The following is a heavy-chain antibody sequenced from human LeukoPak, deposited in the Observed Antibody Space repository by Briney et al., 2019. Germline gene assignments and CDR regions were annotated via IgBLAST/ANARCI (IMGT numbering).Heavy chain of an antibody. D-gene: IGHD2-8*02. Sequence: GWSLRLSCAVSGFTFSDYAIHWVRQTPGKGLEYVSAISAAGGSTYYGNSVKGRFIVSRDNSKNTAYLQMDGLRSEDTAVYYCLRGSPRSTGGDYWGQGTLVTVSS. J-gene: IGHJ4*02. CDR1: GFTFSDYA. CDR3: LRGSPRSTGGDY. V-gene: IGHV3-64*01. CDR2: ISAAGGST.